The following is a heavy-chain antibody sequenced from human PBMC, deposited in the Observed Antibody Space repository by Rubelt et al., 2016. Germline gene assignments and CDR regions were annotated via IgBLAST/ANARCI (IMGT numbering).Heavy chain of an antibody. CDR2: IWYDGSNK. Sequence: GLEWVAVIWYDGSNKYYADSVKGRFTISRDNSKNTLYLQMNSLRAEDTAVYYCASWGYSYDGFDYWGQGTLVTVSS. CDR3: ASWGYSYDGFDY. D-gene: IGHD5-18*01. J-gene: IGHJ4*02. V-gene: IGHV3-33*01.